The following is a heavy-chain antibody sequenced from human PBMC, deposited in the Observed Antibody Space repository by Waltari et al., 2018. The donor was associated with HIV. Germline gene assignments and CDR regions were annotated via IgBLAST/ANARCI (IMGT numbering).Heavy chain of an antibody. V-gene: IGHV3-21*04. CDR2: ISHDSFFV. CDR3: AAFLGGEDCRDGFHV. CDR1: GFTFKTYR. J-gene: IGHJ3*01. D-gene: IGHD3-10*01. Sequence: ESGGGRAKPGETLQLSCSGSGFTFKTYRLTWIRQAPGRGLEWIASISHDSFFVYYADSMKGRFTVSRDNARNSVSLQMNDVRDGDTATYFCAAFLGGEDCRDGFHVWGQGTMVTVSS.